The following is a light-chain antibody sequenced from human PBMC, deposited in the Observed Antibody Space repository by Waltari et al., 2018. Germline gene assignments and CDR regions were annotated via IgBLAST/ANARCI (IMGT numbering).Light chain of an antibody. V-gene: IGKV3-20*01. CDR3: QHYVRLPAT. CDR1: QSVGTS. J-gene: IGKJ1*01. Sequence: EVVLTQSPGTLSLSPGERATLACRASQSVGTSLAWYQQKPGQAPRLLIYGASRRATGIPDRFSGSGSGTYFSLTISRLEPEDFAVYYCQHYVRLPATFGQGTKVEI. CDR2: GAS.